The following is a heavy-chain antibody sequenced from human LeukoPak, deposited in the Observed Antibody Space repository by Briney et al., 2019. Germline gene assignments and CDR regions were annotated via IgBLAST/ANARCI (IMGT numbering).Heavy chain of an antibody. CDR3: IRSRSGSYGYFDY. Sequence: GGSLRLSCAASGFTFSNYWMHWVRRAPGKGLVWASRISPDGSSTSYGDSVKGRFTISRDNAKNTVYLQMNSLRAEDTAVYYCIRSRSGSYGYFDYWGQGTLVTVSS. J-gene: IGHJ4*02. V-gene: IGHV3-74*01. D-gene: IGHD3-10*01. CDR1: GFTFSNYW. CDR2: ISPDGSST.